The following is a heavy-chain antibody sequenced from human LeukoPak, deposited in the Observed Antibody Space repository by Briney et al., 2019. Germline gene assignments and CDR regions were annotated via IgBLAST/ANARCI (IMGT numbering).Heavy chain of an antibody. J-gene: IGHJ4*02. Sequence: TGGSLRLSCAASGFTFSTYSIIWVRQAPGRWLDWVSSISSSSSYIYYADSVKGRFTISRDNAKNSLYLQMNSLTAEDTAVYYCVRENWEISGGFDYWGQGTLVTVSS. CDR2: ISSSSSYI. D-gene: IGHD7-27*01. CDR3: VRENWEISGGFDY. V-gene: IGHV3-21*01. CDR1: GFTFSTYS.